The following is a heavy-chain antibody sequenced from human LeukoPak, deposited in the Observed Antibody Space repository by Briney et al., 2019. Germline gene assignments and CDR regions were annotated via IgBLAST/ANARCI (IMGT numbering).Heavy chain of an antibody. V-gene: IGHV4-34*01. D-gene: IGHD1-14*01. Sequence: SETLSLTCAVYGGSFSGYYWSWIRQPPGKGLEWIGEINHGGNTNYNPSLKSRVTISVDTSKNQFSLKLSSVTAADTAVYYCARGRSSRNRPRLDYWGQGTLVTVSS. J-gene: IGHJ4*02. CDR3: ARGRSSRNRPRLDY. CDR2: INHGGNT. CDR1: GGSFSGYY.